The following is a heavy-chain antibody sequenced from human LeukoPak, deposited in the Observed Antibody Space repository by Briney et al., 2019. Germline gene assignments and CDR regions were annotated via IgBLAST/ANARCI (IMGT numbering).Heavy chain of an antibody. V-gene: IGHV1-69*05. CDR3: ARAERPTIAVVPAAVNV. CDR1: GGTFSSYA. J-gene: IGHJ4*02. D-gene: IGHD2-2*01. Sequence: ASVKVSCKASGGTFSSYAISWVRQAPGQGLEWMGGIIPIFGTANYAQKFQGRVTITTDESTSTAYMELSSLRSEDTAVYYCARAERPTIAVVPAAVNVWGQGTLVTVSS. CDR2: IIPIFGTA.